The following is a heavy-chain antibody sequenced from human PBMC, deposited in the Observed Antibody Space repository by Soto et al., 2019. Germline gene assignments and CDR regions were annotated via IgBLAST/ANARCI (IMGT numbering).Heavy chain of an antibody. J-gene: IGHJ6*02. Sequence: QVQLVQSGAEVKKPGSSVKVSCKVSGGTFSSHSINWVRQAPGQGPEWMGVIIPIFGTENYAQKFQGRVTITADESTRTAYMEPSSLTSEDTALYDCSTSVCWSTTRCYYYYGLDVWGQGTTVIVSS. CDR2: IIPIFGTE. CDR3: STSVCWSTTRCYYYYGLDV. V-gene: IGHV1-69*01. D-gene: IGHD2-2*01. CDR1: GGTFSSHS.